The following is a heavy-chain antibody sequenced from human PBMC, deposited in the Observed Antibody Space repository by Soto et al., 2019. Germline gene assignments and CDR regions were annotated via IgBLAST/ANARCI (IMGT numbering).Heavy chain of an antibody. D-gene: IGHD3-3*01. CDR1: GFTFSVFN. CDR2: MTSSGDSI. V-gene: IGHV3-48*03. J-gene: IGHJ6*02. CDR3: ARDNNQTKNFGDYGMDV. Sequence: EEQLVESGGGLVQPGGSLTLSCAASGFTFSVFNMNWVRQAPGKGLEWVSYMTSSGDSIYYSDSVKGRFTISRDNAKNSRFLQMNSLRAEDTAVYFCARDNNQTKNFGDYGMDVWGQGTTVIVSS.